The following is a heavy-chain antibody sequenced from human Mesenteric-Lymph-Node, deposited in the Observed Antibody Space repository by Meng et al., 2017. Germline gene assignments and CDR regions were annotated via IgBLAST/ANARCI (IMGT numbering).Heavy chain of an antibody. CDR1: GFTFSSYE. V-gene: IGHV3-48*03. J-gene: IGHJ4*02. D-gene: IGHD2/OR15-2a*01. CDR3: ARDQEYSPDS. CDR2: ISSSGSTI. Sequence: GESLKISCAVSGFTFSSYEMNWVRQAPGKGLEWVSYISSSGSTIYYADSVKGRFTISRDNAENTLSLQMSSLRAEDTAVYYCARDQEYSPDSWGQGTLVTVSS.